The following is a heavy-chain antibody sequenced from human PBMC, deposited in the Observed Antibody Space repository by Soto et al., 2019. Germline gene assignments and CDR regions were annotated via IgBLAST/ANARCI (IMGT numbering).Heavy chain of an antibody. J-gene: IGHJ4*02. V-gene: IGHV3-72*01. CDR3: ARYSGSYSRGLDY. D-gene: IGHD1-26*01. CDR1: GFTFSDHY. CDR2: IRNKANSYST. Sequence: EVQLVESGGSLVQPGGSLRLSCAASGFTFSDHYMEWVRQAPGKGLEWVGRIRNKANSYSTEYAASVKGRFTISRDDSMISLYLQMNSLKTEDTAVFYCARYSGSYSRGLDYWGQGTPVTVAS.